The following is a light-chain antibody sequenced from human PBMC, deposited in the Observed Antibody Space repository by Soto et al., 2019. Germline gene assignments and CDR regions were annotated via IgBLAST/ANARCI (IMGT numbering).Light chain of an antibody. J-gene: IGKJ5*01. CDR3: QQYNTWPLIT. Sequence: EIVMTQSPGTLSVSPGERATLSCRASQTVSRHLAWYQQKPGQAPRLLIFGASTRATGIPDRFSGSGSGTDFTLTISFLQSEDFAVYYCQQYNTWPLITFGPGTRLDMK. CDR1: QTVSRH. V-gene: IGKV3-15*01. CDR2: GAS.